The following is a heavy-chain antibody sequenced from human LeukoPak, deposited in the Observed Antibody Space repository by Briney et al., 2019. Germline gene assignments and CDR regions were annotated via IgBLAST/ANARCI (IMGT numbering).Heavy chain of an antibody. V-gene: IGHV1-46*01. CDR2: INPSGSST. CDR1: GYSFTSHY. D-gene: IGHD3-22*01. J-gene: IGHJ4*02. CDR3: ARDYDYYDSSGNFDY. Sequence: ASVKASCKASGYSFTSHYMHWVRQAPGQGLEWMGLINPSGSSTLYAQKFQGRVTMTRDMSTTTDYMELSRLRSDDTAVYYCARDYDYYDSSGNFDYWGQGTLVTVSS.